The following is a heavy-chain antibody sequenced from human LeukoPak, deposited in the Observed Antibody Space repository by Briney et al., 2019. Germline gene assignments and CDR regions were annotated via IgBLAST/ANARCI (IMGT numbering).Heavy chain of an antibody. D-gene: IGHD6-13*01. Sequence: GRSLRLSCAASGFTFSSYGMHWVRQAPGKGLEWVAVIWYDGSNKYYADSVKGRFTISRDNSKNTLYLQMNSLRAEDTAVYYCARGLYSSSDPAGFDYWGQGTLVTVSS. J-gene: IGHJ4*02. CDR1: GFTFSSYG. CDR2: IWYDGSNK. CDR3: ARGLYSSSDPAGFDY. V-gene: IGHV3-33*01.